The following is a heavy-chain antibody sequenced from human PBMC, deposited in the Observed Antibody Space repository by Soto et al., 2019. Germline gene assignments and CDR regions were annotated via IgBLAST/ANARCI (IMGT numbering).Heavy chain of an antibody. CDR2: IYYSGST. Sequence: QLQLQESGPGLVKPSETLSLTCTVSGGSISSSSYYWGWIRQPPGKGLEWIGSIYYSGSTYYNPSLKSRVTISVDTSKNQFSLKLSSVTADDTAVYYCARRGKRADTAMVKGYYYHGMDVWGQGNTVTVSS. D-gene: IGHD5-18*01. CDR3: ARRGKRADTAMVKGYYYHGMDV. CDR1: GGSISSSSYY. V-gene: IGHV4-39*01. J-gene: IGHJ6*02.